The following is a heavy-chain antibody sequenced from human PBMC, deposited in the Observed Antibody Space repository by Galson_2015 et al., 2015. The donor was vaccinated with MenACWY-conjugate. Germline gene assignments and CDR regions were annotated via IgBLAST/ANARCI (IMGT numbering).Heavy chain of an antibody. J-gene: IGHJ4*02. V-gene: IGHV1-2*06. CDR1: GYTFTDHY. CDR3: ARDRRDIIVALANYFDL. CDR2: INTNNGGS. D-gene: IGHD2-15*01. Sequence: SVKVSCKASGYTFTDHYMHWVRQTPGQGFEWMGRINTNNGGSKYAQKLQGRVTMTRDASISTAYMELLSLRSDDTAVYFCARDRRDIIVALANYFDLWGQGTLVTVSS.